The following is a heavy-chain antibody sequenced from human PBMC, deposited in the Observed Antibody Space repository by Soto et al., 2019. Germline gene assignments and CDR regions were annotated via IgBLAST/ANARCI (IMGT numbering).Heavy chain of an antibody. CDR2: VYNSGST. D-gene: IGHD2-21*01. V-gene: IGHV4-59*01. CDR3: ARRAVVAVTGSLDNWLDR. J-gene: IGHJ5*02. CDR1: GGSITSYN. Sequence: SETLSLTCTVSGGSITSYNWNWLRQPPGKALEWIGYVYNSGSTNYNPSLKSRVTISVDTSKNQFSLKVNSVAAADTAVYYCARRAVVAVTGSLDNWLDRWGQGILVTVSS.